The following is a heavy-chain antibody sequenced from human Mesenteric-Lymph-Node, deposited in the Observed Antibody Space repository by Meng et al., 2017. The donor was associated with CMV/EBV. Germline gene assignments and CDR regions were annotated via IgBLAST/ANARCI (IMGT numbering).Heavy chain of an antibody. V-gene: IGHV6-1*01. CDR2: TYYRSKWYN. D-gene: IGHD3-10*01. J-gene: IGHJ4*02. CDR1: GDSVSSNSGA. CDR3: ARGPGGRFDY. Sequence: LRLSCAISGDSVSSNSGAWNWIRQSPSRGLEWLGRTYYRSKWYNDYAVSVKSRITINPDTSKNQFSLQLTSVTPEDTAVYYCARGPGGRFDYWGQGTLVTVSS.